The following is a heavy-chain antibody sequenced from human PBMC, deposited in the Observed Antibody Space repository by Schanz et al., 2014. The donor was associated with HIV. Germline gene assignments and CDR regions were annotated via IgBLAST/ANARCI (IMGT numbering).Heavy chain of an antibody. D-gene: IGHD2-8*01. CDR3: ARDLVLKGFDP. CDR1: AFTFSNYI. Sequence: QVQLEESGGGVVQPGRSLRLSCVASAFTFSNYIMYWVRQAPGKGLEWVAIISYDGSNKYYADSVKGRFTISRDNSKNTLYLQMNSLTAEDTAVYYCARDLVLKGFDPWGQGTLVTVSS. J-gene: IGHJ5*02. CDR2: ISYDGSNK. V-gene: IGHV3-30-3*01.